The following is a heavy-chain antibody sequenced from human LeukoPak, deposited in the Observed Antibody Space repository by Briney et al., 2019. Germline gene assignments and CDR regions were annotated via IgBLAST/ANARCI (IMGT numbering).Heavy chain of an antibody. J-gene: IGHJ4*02. V-gene: IGHV4-59*01. D-gene: IGHD2-15*01. CDR2: IYYSGST. Sequence: SETLSLTCTVSGGSIGSYYWSWIRQPPGKGLEWIGYIYYSGSTNYNPSLKSRVTMSVDTSKNQFSLKLSSVTAADTAVYYCARATRGLDYWGQGTLVTVSS. CDR3: ARATRGLDY. CDR1: GGSIGSYY.